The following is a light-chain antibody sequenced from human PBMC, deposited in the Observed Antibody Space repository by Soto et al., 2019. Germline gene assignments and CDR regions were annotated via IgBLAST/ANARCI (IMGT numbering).Light chain of an antibody. CDR2: GAS. V-gene: IGKV3-20*01. Sequence: VLTMTRAELCFAGGECASLSCRSSQSFSSSFLAWYQQKPGQAPRLLIYGASSRATGIPDRFSGSGSGTDITHTFSRLKPADFAVYYWQHYGRSPWAFGQGTKVDIK. CDR1: QSFSSSF. CDR3: QHYGRSPWA. J-gene: IGKJ1*01.